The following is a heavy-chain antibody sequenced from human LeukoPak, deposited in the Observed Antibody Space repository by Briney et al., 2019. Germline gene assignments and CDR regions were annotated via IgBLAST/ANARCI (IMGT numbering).Heavy chain of an antibody. CDR3: ARPYYYDSRIDP. D-gene: IGHD3-22*01. V-gene: IGHV4-30-4*01. Sequence: SETLSLTCTVSGGSITSGDYYWSWIRQPPGKGLEWIAYMYYSGSTYYNPSLKSRVTMSANTTKNPLSLKLSSVAAAAPDVYYCARPYYYDSRIDPWGQGTLVTVSS. J-gene: IGHJ5*02. CDR2: MYYSGST. CDR1: GGSITSGDYY.